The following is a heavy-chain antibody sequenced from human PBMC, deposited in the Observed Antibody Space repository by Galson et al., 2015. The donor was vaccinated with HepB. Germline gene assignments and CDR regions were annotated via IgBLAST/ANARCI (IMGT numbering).Heavy chain of an antibody. CDR2: IYPGDSDA. J-gene: IGHJ4*02. V-gene: IGHV5-51*03. CDR3: ARVLYQYGSGTDHNARNPFDF. CDR1: GYTFTRSW. Sequence: QSGAEVKKSGESLKISCRASGYTFTRSWIGWVRHLPGKGLDWMGIIYPGDSDARYSPSFQGQVTISADKSISTTYLEWSSLKASDTATYYCARVLYQYGSGTDHNARNPFDFWGQGTLVTVSS. D-gene: IGHD3-10*01.